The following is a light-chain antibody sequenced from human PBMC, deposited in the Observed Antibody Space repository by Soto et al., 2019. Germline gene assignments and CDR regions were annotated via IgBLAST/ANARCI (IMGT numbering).Light chain of an antibody. CDR1: NIGSKS. V-gene: IGLV3-21*02. J-gene: IGLJ1*01. Sequence: SYELTQPPSVSVAPGQTARRTCGGNNIGSKSVHWYQQKPGQAPVLVVYDDSDRPSGIPERFSGSNSGNTATLTISRVEAGDEADYYCQVWDSSSDLGVFGTGTKVTVL. CDR3: QVWDSSSDLGV. CDR2: DDS.